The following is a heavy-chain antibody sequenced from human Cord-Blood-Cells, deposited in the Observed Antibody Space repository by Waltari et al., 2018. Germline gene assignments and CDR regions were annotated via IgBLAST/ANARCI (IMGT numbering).Heavy chain of an antibody. D-gene: IGHD2-15*01. CDR3: ARMGPLPYWGGKGDAFDI. CDR2: IDCDDDK. CDR1: GFSLSTRGMR. J-gene: IGHJ3*02. Sequence: QVTLKESGPALVKPTQTLKLPCTYSGFSLSTRGMRVSWIRQPPAKALDWLARIDCDDDKFYNTSLKTRHTISKDTSKNQVVLTMTNMDPVDTATYYCARMGPLPYWGGKGDAFDIWGQGTMVTVSS. V-gene: IGHV2-70*04.